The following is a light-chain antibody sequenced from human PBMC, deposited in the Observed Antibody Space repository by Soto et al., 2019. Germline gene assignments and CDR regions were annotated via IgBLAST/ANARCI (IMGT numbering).Light chain of an antibody. CDR1: PSISDT. CDR2: GAS. V-gene: IGKV3-15*01. Sequence: EIVMTQSPATLPVSPGGRATLSCRASPSISDTLAWYQQNPGQAPRLLIYGASRRSTGFPARFSGSGSGTDFTRTIRSLQSEDFAVYYCQQYNNWPWTFGQGTKVEIK. J-gene: IGKJ1*01. CDR3: QQYNNWPWT.